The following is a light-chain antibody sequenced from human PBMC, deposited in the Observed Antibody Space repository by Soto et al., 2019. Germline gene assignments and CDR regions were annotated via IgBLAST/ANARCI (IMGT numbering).Light chain of an antibody. CDR2: EVN. J-gene: IGLJ2*01. CDR3: SSYAGSDIFV. CDR1: SSDVGGYNY. Sequence: QSALTQPPSASGSPGQSLTISCTGTSSDVGGYNYVFWYQQHPGKAPKLMIYEVNKRPLGVPDRFSGSKSGNTASLTVSGLQAEDEADYYCSSYAGSDIFVFGGGTKLTVL. V-gene: IGLV2-8*01.